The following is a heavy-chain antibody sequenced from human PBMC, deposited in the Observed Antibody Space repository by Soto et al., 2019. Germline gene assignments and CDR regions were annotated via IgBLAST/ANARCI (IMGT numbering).Heavy chain of an antibody. Sequence: GGSLRLSCAASGFTFSTYTMYWVRQAPGKGLEWVTGISNNGINTHYADSVKGRFTISRDNSKNTLYVQMNSLGAEDTAVYYCAREWSISVAAPGYWGQGTLVTVSS. J-gene: IGHJ4*02. D-gene: IGHD6-19*01. CDR1: GFTFSTYT. CDR3: AREWSISVAAPGY. V-gene: IGHV3-30-3*01. CDR2: ISNNGINT.